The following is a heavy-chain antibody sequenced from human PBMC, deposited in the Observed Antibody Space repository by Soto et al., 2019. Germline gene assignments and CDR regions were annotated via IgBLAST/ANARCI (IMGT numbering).Heavy chain of an antibody. D-gene: IGHD2-2*01. CDR1: GGSFSAYH. V-gene: IGHV4-34*01. CDR3: ARGECSSNYCFTRWALDI. J-gene: IGHJ3*02. Sequence: SETLSLTCAVSGGSFSAYHWTWIRQTPGKGLEWIGEISHSGGTNYKPSLKSRVTISADPSKKQFSLNLTSMTAADSGVYYCARGECSSNYCFTRWALDIWGQGTVVTVSS. CDR2: ISHSGGT.